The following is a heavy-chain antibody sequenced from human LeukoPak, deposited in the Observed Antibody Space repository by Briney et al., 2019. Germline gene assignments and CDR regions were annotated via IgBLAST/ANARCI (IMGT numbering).Heavy chain of an antibody. D-gene: IGHD6-19*01. V-gene: IGHV4-59*01. CDR3: AREAPGGSGWTYFDY. CDR1: GGSISSYY. J-gene: IGHJ4*02. Sequence: PSETLSLTCTVSGGSISSYYWSWIRQPPGKGVEWIGYISHSGSTNYNPSLKSRVTISVDTSENHVSLKLTSVTAADTAVYFCAREAPGGSGWTYFDYWGQGSLVTVSS. CDR2: ISHSGST.